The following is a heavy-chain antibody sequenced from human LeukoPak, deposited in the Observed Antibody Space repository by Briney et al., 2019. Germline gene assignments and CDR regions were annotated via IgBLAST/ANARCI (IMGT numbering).Heavy chain of an antibody. D-gene: IGHD6-6*01. CDR3: ANTHCDSSPIVWNF. V-gene: IGHV3-23*01. Sequence: GGSLRLSCTASGFNFGNYGMSWVRQAPGKGLEWVSGLSDAGVRIFYADSVRGRFTVSRDNSKNTLYLQMDSLRAEDTAVYYCANTHCDSSPIVWNFWGQGTLVTVSS. CDR1: GFNFGNYG. J-gene: IGHJ4*02. CDR2: LSDAGVRI.